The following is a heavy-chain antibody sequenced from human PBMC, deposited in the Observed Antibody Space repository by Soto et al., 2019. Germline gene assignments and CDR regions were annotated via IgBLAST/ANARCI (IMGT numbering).Heavy chain of an antibody. CDR1: GFTFDDYA. J-gene: IGHJ4*02. CDR3: AKAISYPYYFDY. CDR2: ISWNSGSI. Sequence: EVQLVESGGGLVQPGRSLRLSCAASGFTFDDYAMHWVRQAPGKGLEWVSGISWNSGSIGYVDSVKGRFTISRDNAKNSLYLQMNSLRAEDTALYYCAKAISYPYYFDYWGQGTLVTVSS. D-gene: IGHD2-21*01. V-gene: IGHV3-9*01.